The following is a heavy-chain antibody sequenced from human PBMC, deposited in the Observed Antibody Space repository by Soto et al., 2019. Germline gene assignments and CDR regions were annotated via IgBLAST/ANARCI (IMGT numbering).Heavy chain of an antibody. Sequence: EVQLLESGGDVVLPGGSLRLSCAASGFTFSSYAMGWVRQAPGKGLEWVAGVSRAGTYTFYADSVRGRFSISRDNTRDTVDLYMNALRGDDTAVYFCVKYTVTEDLGESWCQGTLVSVSS. CDR3: VKYTVTEDLGES. CDR2: VSRAGTYT. V-gene: IGHV3-23*01. CDR1: GFTFSSYA. J-gene: IGHJ5*02. D-gene: IGHD3-16*01.